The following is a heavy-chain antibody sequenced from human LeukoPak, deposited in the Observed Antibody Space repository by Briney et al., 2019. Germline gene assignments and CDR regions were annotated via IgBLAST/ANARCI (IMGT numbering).Heavy chain of an antibody. CDR1: GYTFTSYD. D-gene: IGHD3-10*01. CDR2: MNPNSGNT. J-gene: IGHJ4*02. Sequence: ASVKVSCKASGYTFTSYDINWVRQATGQGLEWMGWMNPNSGNTGYSQKFQGRVTITRDTSASTAYMELSSLRSEDTAVYYCARYPNYYGSGSYYTRGLDYWGQGTLVTVSS. CDR3: ARYPNYYGSGSYYTRGLDY. V-gene: IGHV1-8*01.